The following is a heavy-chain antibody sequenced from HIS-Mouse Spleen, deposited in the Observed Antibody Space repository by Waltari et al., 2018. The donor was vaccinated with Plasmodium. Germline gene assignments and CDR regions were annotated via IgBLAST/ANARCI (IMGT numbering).Heavy chain of an antibody. CDR3: ARRGGSYYYFDY. CDR2: FYYSGST. V-gene: IGHV4-39*01. Sequence: QLQLQESGPGLVKPSETLSLTCTVSGDSISSSSYYGGWIRQAQGKGLEWIGSFYYSGSTYYNPSLKSRVTISVDTSKNQFSLKLSSVTAADTAVYYCARRGGSYYYFDYWGQGTLVTVSS. J-gene: IGHJ4*02. CDR1: GDSISSSSYY. D-gene: IGHD1-26*01.